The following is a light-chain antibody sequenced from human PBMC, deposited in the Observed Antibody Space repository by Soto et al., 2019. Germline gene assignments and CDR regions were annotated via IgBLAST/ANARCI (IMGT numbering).Light chain of an antibody. CDR1: QSIRSN. V-gene: IGKV3-15*01. Sequence: EIVMTQSPATLSVSPGERGTLSCRASQSIRSNVAWYQQRPGQAPRLLIYGASVRAIGVPDRFSGSGSGTDFTLTINSLQSEDFAVYYCQNYNYWPPDTFGGGTKVDIK. J-gene: IGKJ4*01. CDR2: GAS. CDR3: QNYNYWPPDT.